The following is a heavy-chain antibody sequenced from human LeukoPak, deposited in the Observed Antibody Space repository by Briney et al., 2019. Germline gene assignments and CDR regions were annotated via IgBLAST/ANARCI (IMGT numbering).Heavy chain of an antibody. V-gene: IGHV1-2*02. J-gene: IGHJ4*02. CDR1: GYSFTGYF. Sequence: ASVKVSCKASGYSFTGYFILWMRQAPGQGLEWLGWINPPSGSTNYAPTFQGRVTSTRDTSINTVYLEVTSLRPDDTAIYYCARRGLAASSDSWGQGTLVTVSS. CDR3: ARRGLAASSDS. D-gene: IGHD2-15*01. CDR2: INPPSGST.